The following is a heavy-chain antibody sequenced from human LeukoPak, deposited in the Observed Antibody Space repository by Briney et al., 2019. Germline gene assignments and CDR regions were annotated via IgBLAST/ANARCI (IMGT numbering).Heavy chain of an antibody. CDR2: INAGNGNT. V-gene: IGHV1-3*01. D-gene: IGHD6-13*01. CDR1: GYTFTSYA. Sequence: ASVKVSCKASGYTFTSYAMHWVRQAPGQRLKWMGWINAGNGNTKYSQKFQGRVTITRDTSASTAYMELSSLRSEDTAVYYCARDPIGSSWPYYFDYWGQGTLVTVSS. CDR3: ARDPIGSSWPYYFDY. J-gene: IGHJ4*02.